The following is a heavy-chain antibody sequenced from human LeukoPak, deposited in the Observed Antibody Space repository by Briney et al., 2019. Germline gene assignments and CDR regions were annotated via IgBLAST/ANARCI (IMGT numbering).Heavy chain of an antibody. V-gene: IGHV1-3*03. D-gene: IGHD1-26*01. CDR2: INAGNGDT. J-gene: IGHJ5*02. Sequence: GASVKVSCKASGYTFTNYAIHWLRQAPGQRLEWMGWINAGNGDTKYSQEFQGRVVLTRDTSASTAYMELSSLRSEDKAVYYCARDPPQLYSGTYPTINWFDPWGQGPLFTVSS. CDR3: ARDPPQLYSGTYPTINWFDP. CDR1: GYTFTNYA.